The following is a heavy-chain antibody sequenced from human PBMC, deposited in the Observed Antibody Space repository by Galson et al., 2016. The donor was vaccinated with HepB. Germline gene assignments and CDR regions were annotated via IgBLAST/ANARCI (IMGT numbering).Heavy chain of an antibody. V-gene: IGHV3-23*01. J-gene: IGHJ4*02. D-gene: IGHD4-17*01. CDR2: ISDNGGST. CDR3: AKGLTTVTTEVDY. CDR1: GFTFSSHP. Sequence: SLRLSCAGSGFTFSSHPMNWVRQAPGKGLEWVSGISDNGGSTYYVDSVKGRFTISRDNFKNMLYLQMNSLRAEDTAVYYCAKGLTTVTTEVDYWGQGTLVTVSS.